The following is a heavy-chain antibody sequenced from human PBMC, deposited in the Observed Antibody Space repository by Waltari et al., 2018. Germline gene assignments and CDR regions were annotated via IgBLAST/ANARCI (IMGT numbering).Heavy chain of an antibody. Sequence: QVQLQESGPGLVKPSETLSLTCTVSGGSIRSYYWSWIRQSPEKGLEWIGYISYSGSINYNPSLKSRVTISVDTSKNQFSLKLTSVTAADTAVYYCARFYCSGGSCSPEDHWGQGTLVIVSS. V-gene: IGHV4-59*01. CDR1: GGSIRSYY. CDR2: ISYSGSI. CDR3: ARFYCSGGSCSPEDH. J-gene: IGHJ4*02. D-gene: IGHD2-15*01.